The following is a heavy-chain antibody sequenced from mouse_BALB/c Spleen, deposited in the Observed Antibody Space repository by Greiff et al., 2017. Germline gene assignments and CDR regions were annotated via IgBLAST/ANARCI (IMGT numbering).Heavy chain of an antibody. CDR1: GYSITSDYA. CDR2: ISYSGST. V-gene: IGHV3-2*02. J-gene: IGHJ3*01. Sequence: EVQLQESGPGLVKPSQSLSLTCTVTGYSITSDYAWTWIRQFPGNKLEWMGYISYSGSTSYNPSLKSRISITRDTSKNQFFLQLNSVTTEDTATYYCAPNYYGSSYFFAYWGQGTLVTVSA. CDR3: APNYYGSSYFFAY. D-gene: IGHD1-1*01.